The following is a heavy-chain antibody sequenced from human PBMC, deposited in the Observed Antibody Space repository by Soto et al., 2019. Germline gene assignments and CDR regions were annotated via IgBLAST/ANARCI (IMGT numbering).Heavy chain of an antibody. CDR2: ISGGGDST. D-gene: IGHD4-17*01. CDR1: GFSFSSYG. V-gene: IGHV3-23*01. J-gene: IGHJ5*02. Sequence: EEQLLESGGGLVQPGGSLRLSCAASGFSFSSYGMSWVRQAPGKGLEWVSGISGGGDSTYYADSVKGRFTISRDKSKNPLYLQMNSLRAEDTAVYYCARGQDVYSDSDVWFDPWGQGTLVSVSS. CDR3: ARGQDVYSDSDVWFDP.